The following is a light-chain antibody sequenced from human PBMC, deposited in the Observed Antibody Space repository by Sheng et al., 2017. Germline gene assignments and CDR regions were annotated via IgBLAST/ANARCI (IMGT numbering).Light chain of an antibody. V-gene: IGKV3-20*01. CDR2: GAS. CDR3: QQYGSSPPIT. Sequence: IVLTQSPATLSLSPGERATLSCRASQSVSSSLGWYQQIPGRAPRLLIYGASSRAAGIPDRFSGSGSGTDFTLTISRLEPEDFAVYYCQQYGSSPPITFGQGTRLEIK. CDR1: QSVSSS. J-gene: IGKJ5*01.